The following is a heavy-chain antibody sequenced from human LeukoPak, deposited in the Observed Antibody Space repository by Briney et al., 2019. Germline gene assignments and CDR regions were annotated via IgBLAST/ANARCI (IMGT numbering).Heavy chain of an antibody. V-gene: IGHV4-59*01. D-gene: IGHD6-6*01. CDR2: IYYSGST. CDR3: AIWVARSSKFHFSYYFYY. CDR1: GCTISSYD. J-gene: IGHJ4*02. Sequence: PSGTLSLTCTASGCTISSYDWSWIRQPPGKGLEWIGYIYYSGSTNYYPSLKSRVTISVDTSKNQFSLKLSSVTAADTAVYYCAIWVARSSKFHFSYYFYYWGQGALVTVSS.